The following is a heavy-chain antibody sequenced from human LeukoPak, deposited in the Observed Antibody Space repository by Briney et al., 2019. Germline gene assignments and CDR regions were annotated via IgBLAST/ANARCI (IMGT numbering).Heavy chain of an antibody. Sequence: ASVKVSCKASGYTFTSYDINWVRQAPGQGLEWMGCMNPNSGNTGYAQKFQGRVTMTRNTSISTAYMELSSLRSEDTAVYYCASSDGPYNWFDHWGQGTLVTVSS. CDR3: ASSDGPYNWFDH. D-gene: IGHD3-10*01. CDR2: MNPNSGNT. CDR1: GYTFTSYD. J-gene: IGHJ5*02. V-gene: IGHV1-8*01.